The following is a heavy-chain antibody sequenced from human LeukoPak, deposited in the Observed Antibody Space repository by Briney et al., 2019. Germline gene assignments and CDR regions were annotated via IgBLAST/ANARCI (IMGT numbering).Heavy chain of an antibody. J-gene: IGHJ4*02. CDR1: GFTFSSYS. CDR2: ISSSSSYI. D-gene: IGHD5-24*01. CDR3: ARDPLSRDGYITGFDY. Sequence: NSGGSLRLSCAASGFTFSSYSMNWVRQAPGKGLEWVSSISSSSSYIYYADSVKGRFTISRDNAKNSLYLQMNSLRAEDTAVYYCARDPLSRDGYITGFDYWGQGTLVTVSS. V-gene: IGHV3-21*01.